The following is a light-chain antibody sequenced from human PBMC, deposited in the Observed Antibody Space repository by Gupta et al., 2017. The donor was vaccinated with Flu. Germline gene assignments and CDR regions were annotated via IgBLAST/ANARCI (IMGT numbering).Light chain of an antibody. CDR3: QRYADSRT. Sequence: EIVLTQSPGTLSLSLGERATLSCRASQSVNTNLAWYRQQPGQAPRLLIYVASNRAAGTPNRFSGSWSGTDFTLTISSLAPDDFAVYYCQRYADSRTFGQGTKV. J-gene: IGKJ1*01. CDR2: VAS. CDR1: QSVNTN. V-gene: IGKV3-20*01.